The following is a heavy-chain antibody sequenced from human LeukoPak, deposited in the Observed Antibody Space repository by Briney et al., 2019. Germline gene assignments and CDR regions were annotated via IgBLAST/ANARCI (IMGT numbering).Heavy chain of an antibody. CDR2: LNNDGST. CDR1: GFTVSNNH. V-gene: IGHV3-66*01. CDR3: AGAGGYSVY. D-gene: IGHD5/OR15-5a*01. Sequence: GGSPRLSCAASGFTVSNNHVNWVRQAPGKGLECVSVLNNDGSTYYADSVKGRFTTSRDSSKNTVYLQMNSLRAEDTAVYYCAGAGGYSVYGSQGTLVTVSS. J-gene: IGHJ4*02.